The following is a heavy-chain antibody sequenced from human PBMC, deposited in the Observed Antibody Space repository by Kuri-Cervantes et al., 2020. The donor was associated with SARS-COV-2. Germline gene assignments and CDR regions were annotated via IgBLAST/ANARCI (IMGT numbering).Heavy chain of an antibody. Sequence: GESLKISCAASGFTVSSNYMSWVPQAPGKGLEWVSVIYSGGSTYYADSVKGRFTISRDNSKNTLYLQMNSLRAEDTAVYYCARDPRGVVNPYYYYGMDVWGQGTTVTVSS. J-gene: IGHJ6*02. V-gene: IGHV3-53*01. D-gene: IGHD3-3*01. CDR2: IYSGGST. CDR3: ARDPRGVVNPYYYYGMDV. CDR1: GFTVSSNY.